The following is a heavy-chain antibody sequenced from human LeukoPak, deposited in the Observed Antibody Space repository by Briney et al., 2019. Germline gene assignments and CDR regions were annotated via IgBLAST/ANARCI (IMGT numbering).Heavy chain of an antibody. CDR2: IYYSGST. CDR3: ARQDYSGTYLFDY. CDR1: GGSISSYY. V-gene: IGHV4-59*08. D-gene: IGHD1-26*01. J-gene: IGHJ4*02. Sequence: SETLSLTCTVSGGSISSYYWSWIRQPPGKGLEWIGYIYYSGSTNYNPSLKSRVIISVDTSKNQFSLKLTSVTATDTAVYYCARQDYSGTYLFDYWGQGTLVTVSS.